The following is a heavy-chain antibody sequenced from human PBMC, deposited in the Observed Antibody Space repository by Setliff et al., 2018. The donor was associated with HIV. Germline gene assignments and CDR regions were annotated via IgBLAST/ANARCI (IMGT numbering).Heavy chain of an antibody. CDR2: IYSTGST. D-gene: IGHD6-19*01. Sequence: KASETLSLTCSVSGDSITSHYWSWIRQPPGKGLEWIGYIYSTGSTNYNPSLKSRVTISVDTSKNQFSLKLSSVTAADTAVYYCARLFRWLQFPDRFDSWGQGALVTVSS. CDR1: GDSITSHY. V-gene: IGHV4-59*11. J-gene: IGHJ4*02. CDR3: ARLFRWLQFPDRFDS.